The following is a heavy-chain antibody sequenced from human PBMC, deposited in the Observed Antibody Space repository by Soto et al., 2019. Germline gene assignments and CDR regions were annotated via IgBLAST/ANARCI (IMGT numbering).Heavy chain of an antibody. CDR2: ISGSGGST. Sequence: GGSLRLSCAASGFTFSSYAMSWVRQAPGKGLEWVSAISGSGGSTYYADSVKGRFTISRDNSKNTLYLQMNSLRAEDTAVYYYAKDLLAYGPSLDDYWGQGTLATVSS. CDR1: GFTFSSYA. D-gene: IGHD4-17*01. V-gene: IGHV3-23*01. J-gene: IGHJ4*02. CDR3: AKDLLAYGPSLDDY.